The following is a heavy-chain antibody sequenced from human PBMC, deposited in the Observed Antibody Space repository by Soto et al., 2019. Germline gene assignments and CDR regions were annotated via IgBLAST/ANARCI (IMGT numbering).Heavy chain of an antibody. CDR2: ILGRDCRT. J-gene: IGHJ4*02. V-gene: IGHV3-23*01. Sequence: EVQLLQSGGGLVQPGASLRLSCAASGFTFSTFDMSWVRQAPGKGLEWVSVILGRDCRTSYADSLKGRFTISKDNSENTLYLQMDNLRVEDTALDYCTKGAWIDFWGQGILVTVSS. D-gene: IGHD1-26*01. CDR1: GFTFSTFD. CDR3: TKGAWIDF.